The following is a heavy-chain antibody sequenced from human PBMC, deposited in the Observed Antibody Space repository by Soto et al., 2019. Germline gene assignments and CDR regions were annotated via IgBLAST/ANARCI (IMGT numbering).Heavy chain of an antibody. CDR3: ASEDCRNTNWLKGFDY. CDR2: INPESGNP. Sequence: QVQMVQSGAEVKKPGDSVKVSCKASGYTFTDYYMHWVRQAPGQGFEWVGGINPESGNPKYVPKFQGRVTVTRDTSTSTAYMEVNRLTSDDTGVYYCASEDCRNTNWLKGFDYLGQGTLVTVSS. J-gene: IGHJ4*02. V-gene: IGHV1-2*02. D-gene: IGHD2-15*01. CDR1: GYTFTDYY.